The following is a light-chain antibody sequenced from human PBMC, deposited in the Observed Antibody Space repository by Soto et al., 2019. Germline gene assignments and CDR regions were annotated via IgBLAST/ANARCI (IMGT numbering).Light chain of an antibody. CDR3: QQYESTPPT. J-gene: IGKJ2*01. Sequence: DIVMTQSPDSLAVSLGARATINCKSSQSVLYSSNNKNYLAWYHQRPGQPPKLLIYWASTRQSGVPDRFSGSGSGPDFTLTITSLQAEDVAVYYCQQYESTPPTFGQGTKLEIK. CDR2: WAS. CDR1: QSVLYSSNNKNY. V-gene: IGKV4-1*01.